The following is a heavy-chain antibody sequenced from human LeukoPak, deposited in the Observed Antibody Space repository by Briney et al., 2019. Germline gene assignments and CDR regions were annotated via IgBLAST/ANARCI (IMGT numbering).Heavy chain of an antibody. V-gene: IGHV4-38-2*02. CDR3: ARGQGGQRGNYYDFWSGYSYHFDY. Sequence: PSETLSHTCTVSGYSISSGYSWGWIRQPPGKGLEWIGSIYHSGSTYYNPSLKSRVTISVDTSKNQFSLKLSSVTAADTAVYYCARGQGGQRGNYYDFWSGYSYHFDYWGQGTLVTVSS. D-gene: IGHD3-3*01. CDR2: IYHSGST. J-gene: IGHJ4*02. CDR1: GYSISSGYS.